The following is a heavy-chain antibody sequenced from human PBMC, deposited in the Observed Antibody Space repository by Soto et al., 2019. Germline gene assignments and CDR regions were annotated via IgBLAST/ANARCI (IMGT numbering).Heavy chain of an antibody. V-gene: IGHV1-69*13. CDR1: GGTFSSYA. CDR3: ARGYGDNVYFDY. D-gene: IGHD4-17*01. Sequence: SVKVSCKASGGTFSSYAISWVRQAPGQGLEWMGGIIPIFGTANYAQKFQGRFTITADESTSTAYMELSSLRSEDTAVYYCARGYGDNVYFDYWGQGTLVTVSS. J-gene: IGHJ4*02. CDR2: IIPIFGTA.